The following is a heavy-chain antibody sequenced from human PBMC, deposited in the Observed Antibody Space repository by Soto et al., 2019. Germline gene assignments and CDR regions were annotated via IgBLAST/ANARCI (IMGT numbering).Heavy chain of an antibody. J-gene: IGHJ4*02. Sequence: QVQLVQSGAEVKKPGSSVKVSCKASGGTFSSYTISWVRQAPGQGLEWMGRIIPILGIANYAQKFQGRVTISADESPSTAYMELSSLRSEATAVYYCARGVVGATNDSWGQGTLVIVSS. D-gene: IGHD1-26*01. CDR1: GGTFSSYT. CDR3: ARGVVGATNDS. V-gene: IGHV1-69*02. CDR2: IIPILGIA.